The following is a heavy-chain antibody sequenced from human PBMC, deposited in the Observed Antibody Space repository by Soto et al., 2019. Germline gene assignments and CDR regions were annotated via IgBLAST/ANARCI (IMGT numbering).Heavy chain of an antibody. V-gene: IGHV1-3*01. CDR1: GYTFISYA. CDR3: ARDPGYSYGYN. J-gene: IGHJ4*02. D-gene: IGHD5-18*01. Sequence: QVQLVQSGAEVKKPGASVKVSCKASGYTFISYAMNWVRQAPGQRLEWMGWINAGNGNTKYSQKFQGRVTITRDTSASTGYMELSSVRSEDTPVYYCARDPGYSYGYNWGQGTLVTVSS. CDR2: INAGNGNT.